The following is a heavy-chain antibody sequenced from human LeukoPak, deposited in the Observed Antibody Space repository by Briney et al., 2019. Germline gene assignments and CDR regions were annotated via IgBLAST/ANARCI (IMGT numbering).Heavy chain of an antibody. D-gene: IGHD3-10*01. V-gene: IGHV3-23*01. CDR3: TTSSITRDAFDI. CDR2: ISGSGGST. Sequence: GSLRLSCAASGFTFSSYAMSWVRQAPGKGLEWVSAISGSGGSTYYADSVKGRFTISRDNSKNTLYLQMNSLKTEDTAVYYCTTSSITRDAFDIWGQGTMVTVSS. CDR1: GFTFSSYA. J-gene: IGHJ3*02.